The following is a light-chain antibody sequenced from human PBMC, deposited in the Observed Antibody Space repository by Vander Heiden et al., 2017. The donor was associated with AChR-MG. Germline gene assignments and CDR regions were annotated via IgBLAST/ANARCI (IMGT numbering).Light chain of an antibody. CDR1: QSLVNSDGDTY. J-gene: IGKJ2*01. Sequence: DVVLTQSPLCLPVSLGQPASVSCRSSQSLVNSDGDTYLNWFQQRPGQSPRRLISKVSNRDSGVPGRFSGSGSGTDFTLKISRVEAEDIGVYYCMQGTHWPYTFGQGTKLEI. V-gene: IGKV2-30*01. CDR3: MQGTHWPYT. CDR2: KVS.